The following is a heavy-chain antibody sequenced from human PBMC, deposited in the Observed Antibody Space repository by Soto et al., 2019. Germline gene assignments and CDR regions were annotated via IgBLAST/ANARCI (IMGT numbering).Heavy chain of an antibody. V-gene: IGHV3-66*01. CDR3: ATIHTSNCQFDI. J-gene: IGHJ3*02. CDR1: GFTVSSNY. CDR2: IYSGGST. D-gene: IGHD6-13*01. Sequence: EVQLVESGGGLVQPGGSLRLYCAASGFTVSSNYMSWVRQAPGKGLEWVSVIYSGGSTYYADSVKGRFTISRDNSKNTVYLQMNSLRAEDTAVYYCATIHTSNCQFDIWGQGTMVTVSS.